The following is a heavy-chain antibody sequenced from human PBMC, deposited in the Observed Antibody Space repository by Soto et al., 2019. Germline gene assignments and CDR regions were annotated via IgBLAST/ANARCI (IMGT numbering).Heavy chain of an antibody. J-gene: IGHJ6*02. Sequence: PGESQTISCKGSGYSFTSYWISWVRQMPGKGLEWMGRIDPSDSYTNYSPSFQGHVTISADKSISTAYLQWSSLKASDTAMDYCARGPYNGMYVWCQGTTVTVSS. CDR3: ARGPYNGMYV. CDR2: IDPSDSYT. V-gene: IGHV5-10-1*01. CDR1: GYSFTSYW.